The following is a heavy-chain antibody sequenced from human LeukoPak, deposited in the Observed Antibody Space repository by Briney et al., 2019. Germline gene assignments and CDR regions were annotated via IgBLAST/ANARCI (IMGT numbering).Heavy chain of an antibody. D-gene: IGHD6-13*01. CDR3: ARDHSSSCQLFDY. Sequence: ASVKVSCKASGYTFTNYGITWVRQAPGQGLEWMGWRSAYNGNTKYAQTLQGRVTMTTDTSTSTAYMELRSLRSDDTAVYYCARDHSSSCQLFDYWGPGTLVTVSS. V-gene: IGHV1-18*01. CDR2: RSAYNGNT. CDR1: GYTFTNYG. J-gene: IGHJ4*02.